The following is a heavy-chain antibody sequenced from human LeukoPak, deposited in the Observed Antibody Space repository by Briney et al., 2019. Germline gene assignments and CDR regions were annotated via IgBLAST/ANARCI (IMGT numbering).Heavy chain of an antibody. V-gene: IGHV3-21*01. J-gene: IGHJ4*02. CDR1: GFTFSSYS. CDR2: ISSSSSYI. D-gene: IGHD6-19*01. Sequence: GGSLRLSCAASGFTFSSYSMNWVRQAPGKGLEWVSSISSSSSYIYYADSVKGRFTISRDNAKNSLYLQMNSLRAEDTAVYYCARGYSSGWYDTFDYWGQGTLVTVSS. CDR3: ARGYSSGWYDTFDY.